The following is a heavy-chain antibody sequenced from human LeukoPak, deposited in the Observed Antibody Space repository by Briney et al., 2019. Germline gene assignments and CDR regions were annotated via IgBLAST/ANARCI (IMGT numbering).Heavy chain of an antibody. CDR3: ARGLHREGYFDL. V-gene: IGHV3-13*01. J-gene: IGHJ2*01. CDR2: IGTGGDT. D-gene: IGHD1-26*01. Sequence: PGGSLRLSCAASGFTFSSYDIHWVRQATGKGLEWVSAIGTGGDTYYIDSVKGRFTISRENAKNSLYLQLNSLRAGDTAVYYCARGLHREGYFDLWGRGTLVTVSS. CDR1: GFTFSSYD.